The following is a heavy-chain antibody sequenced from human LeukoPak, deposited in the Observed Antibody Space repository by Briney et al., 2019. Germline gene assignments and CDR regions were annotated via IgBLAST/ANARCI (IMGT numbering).Heavy chain of an antibody. Sequence: SGTLSLTCAVYGGSFSGYYWSWIRQPPGKGLEWIGEINHSGSTNYNPSLKSRVTISVDTSKNQFSLKLSSVTAADTAVYYCARGLGIQLWTTISDYFDYWGQGTLVTVSS. CDR1: GGSFSGYY. CDR2: INHSGST. J-gene: IGHJ4*02. CDR3: ARGLGIQLWTTISDYFDY. V-gene: IGHV4-34*01. D-gene: IGHD5-18*01.